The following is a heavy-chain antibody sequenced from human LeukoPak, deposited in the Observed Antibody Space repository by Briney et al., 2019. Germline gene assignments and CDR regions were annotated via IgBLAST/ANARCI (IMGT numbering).Heavy chain of an antibody. CDR1: GISINSHY. CDR3: ARDAYDILTGYPGYAFDI. J-gene: IGHJ3*02. V-gene: IGHV4-59*11. Sequence: KPSETLSLTCTVSGISINSHYLNWIRQPPGKGLEWIGHIYGSGRTNYNPSLKSRVTISVDTSKNQFSLKLSSVTAADTAVYYCARDAYDILTGYPGYAFDIWGQGTMVTVSS. D-gene: IGHD3-9*01. CDR2: IYGSGRT.